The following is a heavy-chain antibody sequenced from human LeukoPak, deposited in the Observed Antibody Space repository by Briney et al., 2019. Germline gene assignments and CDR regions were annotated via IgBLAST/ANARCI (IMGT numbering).Heavy chain of an antibody. CDR3: AKRTSGFCSSTSCYGHDF. CDR2: VSGSGDST. Sequence: GGSLRLSCATSGFTFTSVAMTWVRQAPGKGLEWVSAVSGSGDSTYYADSVKGRFTISRDNSKNTLYLQMSSLRAEDTAVYYCAKRTSGFCSSTSCYGHDFWGQGTLVTVSS. CDR1: GFTFTSVA. J-gene: IGHJ4*02. V-gene: IGHV3-23*01. D-gene: IGHD2-2*03.